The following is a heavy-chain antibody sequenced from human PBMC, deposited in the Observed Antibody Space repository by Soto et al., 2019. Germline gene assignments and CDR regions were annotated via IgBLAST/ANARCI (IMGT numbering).Heavy chain of an antibody. Sequence: GGSLRLSCAASGFTFSSYAMNWVRQAPGKGLEWVAGVSASGGGTSYADSMKGRFTISRDNSKDTLYLQMNSLRAEDTAVYYCAKSSSRAHYYAMDVWGQGTTVTVSS. J-gene: IGHJ6*02. D-gene: IGHD2-2*01. V-gene: IGHV3-23*01. CDR3: AKSSSRAHYYAMDV. CDR1: GFTFSSYA. CDR2: VSASGGGT.